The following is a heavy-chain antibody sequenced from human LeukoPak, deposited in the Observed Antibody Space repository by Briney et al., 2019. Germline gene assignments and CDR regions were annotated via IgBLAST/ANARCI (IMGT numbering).Heavy chain of an antibody. CDR1: VFIYRTYS. D-gene: IGHD3-16*01. CDR2: ITAGGWNK. V-gene: IGHV3-23*01. Sequence: GGSVSLSCASCVFIYRTYSMSWVRQPRARGLEWVATITAGGWNKEYADSVKERLIHYRDNPKHTVYLHMNSLRAEDRSVYYCAKDSPGFGIVLDSWGQGPLVTVS. CDR3: AKDSPGFGIVLDS. J-gene: IGHJ4*02.